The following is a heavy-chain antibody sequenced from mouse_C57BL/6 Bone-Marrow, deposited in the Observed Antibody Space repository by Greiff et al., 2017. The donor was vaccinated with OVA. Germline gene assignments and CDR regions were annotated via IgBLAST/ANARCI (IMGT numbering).Heavy chain of an antibody. CDR2: IDPSDSYT. D-gene: IGHD2-5*01. Sequence: QVQLQQSGAELVMPGASVKLSCKASGYTFTSYWMHWVKQRPGQGLEWIGEIDPSDSYTNYNQKFKGKSTLTVDKSSSTAYMQLSSLTSEDSAVXYCATYYSTDWYCDVGGTGPTAT. V-gene: IGHV1-69*01. J-gene: IGHJ1*03. CDR1: GYTFTSYW. CDR3: ATYYSTDWYCDV.